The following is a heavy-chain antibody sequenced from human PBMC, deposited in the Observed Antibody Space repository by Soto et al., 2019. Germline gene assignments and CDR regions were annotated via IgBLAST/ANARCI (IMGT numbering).Heavy chain of an antibody. V-gene: IGHV1-24*01. CDR1: GYTLTELS. Sequence: QVQLVQSGAEVKKPGASVKVSCKVSGYTLTELSMHWVRQAPGKGLEWMGGFDPEDGETIYAQKFQGRVTMTEDTCADAAYVEVSSLRSEDTAVYYCATDRFSVATARLGYWGQGTLVTVSS. CDR3: ATDRFSVATARLGY. CDR2: FDPEDGET. D-gene: IGHD3-10*01. J-gene: IGHJ4*02.